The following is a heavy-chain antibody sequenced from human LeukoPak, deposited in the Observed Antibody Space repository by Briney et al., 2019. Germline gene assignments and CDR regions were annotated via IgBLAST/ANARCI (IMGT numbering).Heavy chain of an antibody. Sequence: GKSLRLSCAASGFSFSTFDMQWVRQAPDKGLECVTVISYDGINKYYADSVEGRFTISRDNSKNTLYLQMNSLRLEDTAVYYCVNNYGSMWGQGTLVTVSS. J-gene: IGHJ4*02. CDR2: ISYDGINK. D-gene: IGHD3-10*01. CDR1: GFSFSTFD. CDR3: VNNYGSM. V-gene: IGHV3-30*18.